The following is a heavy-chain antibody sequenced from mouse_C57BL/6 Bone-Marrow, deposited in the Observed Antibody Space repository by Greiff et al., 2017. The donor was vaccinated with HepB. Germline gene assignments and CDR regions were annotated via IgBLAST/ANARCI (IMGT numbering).Heavy chain of an antibody. J-gene: IGHJ2*01. Sequence: QVQLQQPGAELVKPGASVKLSCKASGYTFTSYWMHWVKQRPGQGLEWIGWIYPRDGSTKYNEKFKGKATLTVDTSSSTAYMELHSLTSEDSAVYFCARRSSTVVAYYFDYWGQGTTLTVSS. CDR3: ARRSSTVVAYYFDY. CDR1: GYTFTSYW. CDR2: IYPRDGST. D-gene: IGHD1-1*01. V-gene: IGHV1-85*01.